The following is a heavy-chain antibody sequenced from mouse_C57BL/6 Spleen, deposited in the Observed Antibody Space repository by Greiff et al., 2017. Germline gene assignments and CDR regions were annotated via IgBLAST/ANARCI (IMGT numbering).Heavy chain of an antibody. J-gene: IGHJ4*01. D-gene: IGHD2-4*01. CDR1: GYSITSGYY. CDR3: ARGLRRDYYAMDY. Sequence: ESGPGLVKPSQSLSLTCSVTGYSITSGYYWNWIRQFPGNKLEWMGYISYDGSNNYNPSLKNRISITRDTSKNQFFLKLNSVTTEDTATYYCARGLRRDYYAMDYWGQGTSVTVSS. CDR2: ISYDGSN. V-gene: IGHV3-6*01.